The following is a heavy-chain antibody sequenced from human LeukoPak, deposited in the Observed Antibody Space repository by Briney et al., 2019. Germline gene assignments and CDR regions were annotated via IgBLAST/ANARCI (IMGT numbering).Heavy chain of an antibody. Sequence: SETLSLTCAVYGGSFSGYYWSWIRQPAGKGLEWIGRTYTSGSTNYNASLKSRVSMSVDTSKNQFSLKLSSVTAADTAVFYCARENSGSYREFDYWGQGTLVTVSS. CDR2: TYTSGST. J-gene: IGHJ4*02. CDR1: GGSFSGYY. V-gene: IGHV4-4*07. D-gene: IGHD1-26*01. CDR3: ARENSGSYREFDY.